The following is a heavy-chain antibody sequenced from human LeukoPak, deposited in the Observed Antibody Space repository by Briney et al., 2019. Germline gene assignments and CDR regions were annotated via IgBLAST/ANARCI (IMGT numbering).Heavy chain of an antibody. J-gene: IGHJ5*02. CDR1: GITFSAYS. Sequence: PGGSLRLSCAASGITFSAYSMNWIRQAPGKGLEWVATITGDSTYISHADSVKGRFTISRDNAKSSVYLQMNSLRAEDTAVYYCAKKDSDYYDSSGYSYNWFDPWGQGTLVTVSS. D-gene: IGHD3-22*01. V-gene: IGHV3-21*04. CDR3: AKKDSDYYDSSGYSYNWFDP. CDR2: ITGDSTYI.